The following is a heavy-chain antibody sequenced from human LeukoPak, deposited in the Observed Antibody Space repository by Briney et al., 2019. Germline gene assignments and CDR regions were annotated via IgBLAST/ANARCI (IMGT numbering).Heavy chain of an antibody. D-gene: IGHD3-10*01. CDR3: ARSITMVRGVIITRPFYGMDV. V-gene: IGHV1-2*02. J-gene: IGHJ6*02. Sequence: ASVKVSCKASGYTFTGYYMHLVRQAPGQGLEWMGWINPNSGGTNYAQKFQGRVTMTRDTSISTAYMELSRLRSDDTAVYYCARSITMVRGVIITRPFYGMDVWGQGTTVTVSS. CDR2: INPNSGGT. CDR1: GYTFTGYY.